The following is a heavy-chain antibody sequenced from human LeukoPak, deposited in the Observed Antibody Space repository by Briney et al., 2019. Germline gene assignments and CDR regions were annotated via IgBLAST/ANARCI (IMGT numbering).Heavy chain of an antibody. CDR2: IDPKNGDT. CDR3: ARLSAL. CDR1: GYPFIDYY. V-gene: IGHV1-2*02. J-gene: IGHJ4*02. Sequence: ASVKVPCKTSGYPFIDYYIHWIRQASGQGLESMGWIDPKNGDTKYAQRSQGRLTISMDTSIDTVYMELSSLRYDDTAVYYCARLSALWGQGTLVTVSS.